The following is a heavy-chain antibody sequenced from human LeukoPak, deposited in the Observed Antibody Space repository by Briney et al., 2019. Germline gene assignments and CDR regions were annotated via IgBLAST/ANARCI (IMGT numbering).Heavy chain of an antibody. V-gene: IGHV5-51*01. D-gene: IGHD3-9*01. Sequence: VRQMPGXGLEWMGIIYPGDSDTRYSPSFQGQVTISADKSISTAYLQWSSLKASDTAMYYCARTRLVSTIPYYYAMDVWGQGTTVTVSS. J-gene: IGHJ6*02. CDR3: ARTRLVSTIPYYYAMDV. CDR2: IYPGDSDT.